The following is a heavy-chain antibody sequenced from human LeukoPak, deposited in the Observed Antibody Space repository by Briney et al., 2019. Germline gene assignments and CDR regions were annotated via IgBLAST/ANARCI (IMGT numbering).Heavy chain of an antibody. CDR2: ITHSGST. Sequence: PSDTLSLICAVYGGSFSGYYWSWIREPPGKGLEWIGEITHSGSTNYNPSLKSRVTISVDTSKNQFSLKLSSVTAADTAVYYCARGRIQLWRYGAVQDYWGQGTLVTVSS. V-gene: IGHV4-34*01. CDR3: ARGRIQLWRYGAVQDY. D-gene: IGHD5-18*01. CDR1: GGSFSGYY. J-gene: IGHJ4*02.